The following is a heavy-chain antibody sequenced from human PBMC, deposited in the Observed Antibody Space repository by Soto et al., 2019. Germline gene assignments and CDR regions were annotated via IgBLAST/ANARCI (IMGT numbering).Heavy chain of an antibody. CDR1: GFTFSSYG. CDR3: ARDPLSNRSPPQWFFDY. CDR2: IWYDGSNK. Sequence: QVQLVESGGGVVQPGRSLRLSCAASGFTFSSYGMHWVRQAPGKGLEWVAVIWYDGSNKYYADSVKGRFTISRDNSKNTLYLQMNSLRAEDTAVYYCARDPLSNRSPPQWFFDYWGQGTLVTVSS. V-gene: IGHV3-33*01. J-gene: IGHJ4*02. D-gene: IGHD3-22*01.